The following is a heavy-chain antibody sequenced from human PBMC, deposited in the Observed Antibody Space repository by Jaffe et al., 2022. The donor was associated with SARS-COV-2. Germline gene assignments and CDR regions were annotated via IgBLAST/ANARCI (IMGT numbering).Heavy chain of an antibody. CDR3: ARVKYSNGWHEGSWFDS. D-gene: IGHD6-19*01. CDR2: MYHSGSS. Sequence: QVQLQESGPGLVKPSETVSLTCTVSGGSITTGRYYWSWIRQPPGMGLEWIGYMYHSGSSNYNPTLKTRASMSADASKNQFSLRLSSVTAADTAVYYCARVKYSNGWHEGSWFDSWGQGTLVTVTS. V-gene: IGHV4-61*01. CDR1: GGSITTGRYY. J-gene: IGHJ5*01.